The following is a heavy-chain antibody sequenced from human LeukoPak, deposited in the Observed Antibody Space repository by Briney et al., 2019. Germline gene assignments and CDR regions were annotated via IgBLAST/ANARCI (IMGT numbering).Heavy chain of an antibody. CDR1: GGSISSSSYY. V-gene: IGHV4-39*07. CDR3: ARSAWLRSNYYMDV. J-gene: IGHJ6*03. D-gene: IGHD3-22*01. Sequence: PSETLSLTCTVSGGSISSSSYYWGWIRQPPGKGLEWIGFIYYSGSIYYNPSLKSRVTISLDTSKNQFSLKLSSVTAADTAVYYCARSAWLRSNYYMDVWGKGTTVTISS. CDR2: IYYSGSI.